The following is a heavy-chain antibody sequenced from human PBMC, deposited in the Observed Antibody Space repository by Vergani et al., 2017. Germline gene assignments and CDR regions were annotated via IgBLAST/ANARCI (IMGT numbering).Heavy chain of an antibody. Sequence: EVQLVESGGGLVQPGGSLRLSCAASGFTFSSHEMNWVRQAPGKGLEWVSYISSSGSTLYYADSVKGRFTISRDNAKNSLYLQMNSLRAEDTAVYYCARWGRWELPAKVSGKNAFDIWGQGTMVTVSS. CDR2: ISSSGSTL. CDR3: ARWGRWELPAKVSGKNAFDI. CDR1: GFTFSSHE. V-gene: IGHV3-48*03. J-gene: IGHJ3*02. D-gene: IGHD1-26*01.